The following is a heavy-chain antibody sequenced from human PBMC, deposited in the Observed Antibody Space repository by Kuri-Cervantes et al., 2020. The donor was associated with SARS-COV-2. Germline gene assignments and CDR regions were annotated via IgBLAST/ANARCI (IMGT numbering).Heavy chain of an antibody. CDR1: GYTFTGYY. CDR3: AAGLPAAMDYYYYYMDV. J-gene: IGHJ6*03. CDR2: INPNSGGT. D-gene: IGHD2-2*01. V-gene: IGHV1-2*02. Sequence: ASVKVSCKASGYTFTGYYMHWVRQAPGQGLEWMGWINPNSGGTNYAQKFQGRVTMTRDTSISTAYMELSRLRSDDTAVYYCAAGLPAAMDYYYYYMDVWGKGTTVTVSS.